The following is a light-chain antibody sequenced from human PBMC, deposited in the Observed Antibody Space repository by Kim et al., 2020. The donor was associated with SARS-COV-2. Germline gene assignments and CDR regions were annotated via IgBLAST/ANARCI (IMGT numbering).Light chain of an antibody. Sequence: AIQLTQSPSSLSASVGDRVTITCRASQGISSALAWYQQKPGKAPKLLIYDASSLESGVPSRFSGSGSGTDFTLTISSLQPEEFATYYCQQFKSYPLTFGGGTKVDIK. J-gene: IGKJ4*01. CDR2: DAS. CDR1: QGISSA. CDR3: QQFKSYPLT. V-gene: IGKV1-13*02.